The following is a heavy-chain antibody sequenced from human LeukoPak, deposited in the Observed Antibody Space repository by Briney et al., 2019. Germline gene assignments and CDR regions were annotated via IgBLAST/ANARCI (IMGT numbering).Heavy chain of an antibody. J-gene: IGHJ3*02. CDR1: GGSISSYY. CDR3: ACLTTADAFDI. CDR2: IYDSGST. V-gene: IGHV4-59*01. Sequence: SETLSLICTVSGGSISSYYWSWIRQPPGKGLEWIGYIYDSGSTNYNPSLKSRVTISVDTSKNQFSLKLSSVTAADTAVYYCACLTTADAFDIWGQGTMVTVSS. D-gene: IGHD3-22*01.